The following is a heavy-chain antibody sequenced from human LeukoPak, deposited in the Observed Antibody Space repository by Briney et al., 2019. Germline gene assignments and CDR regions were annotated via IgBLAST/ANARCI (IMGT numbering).Heavy chain of an antibody. CDR2: INPNDGDT. CDR3: ARTYEFRLWGKFDY. V-gene: IGHV1-2*02. Sequence: GASVKVSCKASGYTFTDYYMHWVRQAPGQGFEWMGWINPNDGDTNYAQKFQGRVTMTRDTSISTAHMEVSSLRSEDTAVYYCARTYEFRLWGKFDYWGQGTLVTVSS. J-gene: IGHJ4*02. CDR1: GYTFTDYY. D-gene: IGHD3-16*01.